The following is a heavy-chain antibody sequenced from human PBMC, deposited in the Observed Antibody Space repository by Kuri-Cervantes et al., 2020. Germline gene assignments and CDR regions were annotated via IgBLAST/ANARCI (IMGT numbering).Heavy chain of an antibody. J-gene: IGHJ4*02. Sequence: GGSLRLSCAASGFTFSSYDMHWVRQATGKGLEWVSAIGTAGDTYYPGSVKGRFTISRENAKNSLYLQMNSLRAGDTAVYYCARGQAGSGYDLLTVGPWDYWGQGTLVTVSS. CDR1: GFTFSSYD. CDR3: ARGQAGSGYDLLTVGPWDY. V-gene: IGHV3-13*01. D-gene: IGHD5-12*01. CDR2: IGTAGDT.